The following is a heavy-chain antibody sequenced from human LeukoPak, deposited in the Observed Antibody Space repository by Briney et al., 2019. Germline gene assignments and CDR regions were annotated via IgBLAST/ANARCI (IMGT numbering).Heavy chain of an antibody. CDR1: GVSISSYS. CDR2: IYTSGGT. V-gene: IGHV4-4*07. J-gene: IGHJ6*04. D-gene: IGHD6-13*01. CDR3: ARDLGSSWYYGMDV. Sequence: SETLCLTCTVSGVSISSYSRRWIRQPPGKGLEYISRIYTSGGTNYNPSLKSRVTMSVDPYKNQFSMKLSSVTAADTAVYYCARDLGSSWYYGMDVWGEGTTVTVSS.